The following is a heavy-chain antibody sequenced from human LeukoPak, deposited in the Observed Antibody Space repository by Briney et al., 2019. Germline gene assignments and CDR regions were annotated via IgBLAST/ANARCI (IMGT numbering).Heavy chain of an antibody. CDR1: GGSISSGSYY. Sequence: SQTLSLTCTVSGGSISSGSYYWSWIRQPAGKGLEWIGEINHSGSTNYNPSLKSRVTISVDTSKNQFSLKLSSVTAADTAVYYCASPTESIAARQPMIGAFDIWGQGTMVTVSS. CDR2: INHSGST. D-gene: IGHD6-6*01. CDR3: ASPTESIAARQPMIGAFDI. J-gene: IGHJ3*02. V-gene: IGHV4-61*09.